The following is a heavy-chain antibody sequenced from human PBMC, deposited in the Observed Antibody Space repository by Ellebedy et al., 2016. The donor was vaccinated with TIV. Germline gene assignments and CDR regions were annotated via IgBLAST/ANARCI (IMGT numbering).Heavy chain of an antibody. CDR2: IKEDGREA. CDR3: ARAGGRHSTGSGFY. CDR1: GFTFSGYW. V-gene: IGHV3-7*03. Sequence: GESLKISCAASGFTFSGYWMSWVRQAPGKGLEWVANIKEDGREAYYVDSVKGRFTISRDNAKNSLYLQMSNPRAEDTAVFYSARAGGRHSTGSGFYWGQGTRVTVST. J-gene: IGHJ4*02. D-gene: IGHD2-2*01.